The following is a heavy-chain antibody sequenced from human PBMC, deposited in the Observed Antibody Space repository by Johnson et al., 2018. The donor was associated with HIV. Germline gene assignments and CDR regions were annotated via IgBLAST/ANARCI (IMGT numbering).Heavy chain of an antibody. V-gene: IGHV3-30-3*01. CDR3: AKDMGATIDRDAFDI. Sequence: QMQLVESGGGVVQPGRSLKLSCAASGFTFSSYAMHWVRQAPGKGLEWVAVISFDGSNTYYAASLKGRFTISRDNSKNTLYLQMNSLRAEDTAVYYCAKDMGATIDRDAFDIWGQGTMVTVSS. CDR1: GFTFSSYA. D-gene: IGHD1-26*01. CDR2: ISFDGSNT. J-gene: IGHJ3*02.